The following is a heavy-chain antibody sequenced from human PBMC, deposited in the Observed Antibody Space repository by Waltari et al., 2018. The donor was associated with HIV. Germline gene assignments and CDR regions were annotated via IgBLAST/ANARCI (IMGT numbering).Heavy chain of an antibody. V-gene: IGHV3-53*01. Sequence: EVQLVVSGGTLTRPGGSLRLSCVGSGFIVSDNYFSWSSRAPGKGPEWVFFLYSNGNTLYGGSVKGRFTIFRDNSKNTLYLQMNTLRVDDTAVYYCARMQRFYGSEQSRYFYFGMDVWGQGTTVTVSS. CDR1: GFIVSDNY. CDR2: LYSNGNT. J-gene: IGHJ6*02. CDR3: ARMQRFYGSEQSRYFYFGMDV. D-gene: IGHD3-16*02.